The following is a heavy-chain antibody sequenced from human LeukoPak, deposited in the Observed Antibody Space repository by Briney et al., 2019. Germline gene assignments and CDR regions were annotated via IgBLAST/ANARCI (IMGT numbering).Heavy chain of an antibody. CDR2: IYYSGST. J-gene: IGHJ5*02. CDR3: ARDRWFAP. CDR1: VGSISIGGNY. Sequence: SETLSLTCTVSVGSISIGGNYCSWXRXHPXEGLEWIVYIYYSGSTYYNPSLKSRVTISLATSKNQFSLKLTSVTAADTAVYYCARDRWFAPWGQGKLVTVSS. V-gene: IGHV4-31*03.